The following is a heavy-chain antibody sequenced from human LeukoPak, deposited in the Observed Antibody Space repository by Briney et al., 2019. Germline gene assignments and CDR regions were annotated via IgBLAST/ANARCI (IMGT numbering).Heavy chain of an antibody. CDR3: AKLPTGYPNWFDP. CDR1: GFTFSSYS. J-gene: IGHJ5*02. D-gene: IGHD3-9*01. CDR2: IGGSGDST. Sequence: PGGSLRLSCAASGFTFSSYSMNWVRQAPGKGLEWVSAIGGSGDSTYYTDSVTGRFTISRDNSKNTLYLQMNSLRAEDTALYYCAKLPTGYPNWFDPWGQGTLVTVSS. V-gene: IGHV3-23*01.